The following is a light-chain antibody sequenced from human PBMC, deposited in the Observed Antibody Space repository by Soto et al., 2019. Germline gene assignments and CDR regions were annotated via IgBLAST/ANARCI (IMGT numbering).Light chain of an antibody. CDR3: QVWDSSSDHYV. Sequence: SYELTQPPSVSVAPGQTARITCGGNNIRSKSAHWYQQKPGQAPVLVVCDDSVRPSGIPERFSGSNSENTATLTISRVEAGDEADYFCQVWDSSSDHYVFGAGTKVTVL. CDR1: NIRSKS. J-gene: IGLJ1*01. V-gene: IGLV3-21*02. CDR2: DDS.